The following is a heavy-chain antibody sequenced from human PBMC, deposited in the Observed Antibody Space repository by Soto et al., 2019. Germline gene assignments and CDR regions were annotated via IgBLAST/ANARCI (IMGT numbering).Heavy chain of an antibody. V-gene: IGHV1-69*06. CDR1: GGTFSSYA. D-gene: IGHD5-18*01. CDR3: VTGTYSYRYYYGMDV. CDR2: IIPIFGTA. Sequence: ASVKVSCKASGGTFSSYAISWVRQAPGQGLEWMGGIIPIFGTANYAQKFQGRVTITADKSTSTAYMELSSLRSEDTAVYYCVTGTYSYRYYYGMDVWGQGTTVTVSS. J-gene: IGHJ6*02.